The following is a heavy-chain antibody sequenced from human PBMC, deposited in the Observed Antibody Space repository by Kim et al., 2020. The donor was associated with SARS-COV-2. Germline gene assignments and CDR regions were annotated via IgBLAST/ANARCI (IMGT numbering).Heavy chain of an antibody. CDR3: ATDRNYYNNPFDY. CDR1: GYSLTELP. J-gene: IGHJ4*02. D-gene: IGHD4-4*01. CDR2: FNPEDGET. Sequence: ASVTVSCTVSGYSLTELPIHWVRQAPGKGLEWMGGFNPEDGETIYAQKFKGRVTLTEDTSTDTAYMTLSSLGSEDTAGYYCATDRNYYNNPFDYWGQGT. V-gene: IGHV1-24*01.